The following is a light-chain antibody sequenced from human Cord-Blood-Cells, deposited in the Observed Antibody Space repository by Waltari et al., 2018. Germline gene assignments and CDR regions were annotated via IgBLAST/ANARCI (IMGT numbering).Light chain of an antibody. CDR1: QSITSY. Sequence: DIQMTQSTSYLDAYVGDRVTITCRASQSITSYLNWYQQKRVKAPKLLLYAASSLQSGVQSRFGGSGSGTDFTLTISSLQPEDFATYYCQQSYSTPRTFGQGTKVEIK. J-gene: IGKJ1*01. V-gene: IGKV1-39*01. CDR3: QQSYSTPRT. CDR2: AAS.